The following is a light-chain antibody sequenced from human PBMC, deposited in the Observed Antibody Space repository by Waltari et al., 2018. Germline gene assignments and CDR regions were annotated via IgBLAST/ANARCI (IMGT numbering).Light chain of an antibody. CDR3: TSYTSSSTWV. Sequence: QSALTQPASVSGFPGQSIPIPCTGASSDVGAYTPVPWYQQHPGKAPKLMIYGVANRPSGVSNRFSGSKSGNTASLTISGLQAEDEADYYCTSYTSSSTWVFGGGTKLTVL. CDR1: SSDVGAYTP. CDR2: GVA. J-gene: IGLJ3*02. V-gene: IGLV2-14*03.